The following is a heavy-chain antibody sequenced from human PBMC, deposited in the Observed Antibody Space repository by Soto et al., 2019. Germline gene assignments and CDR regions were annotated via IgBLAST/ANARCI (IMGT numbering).Heavy chain of an antibody. CDR1: GYTFSSYT. CDR3: ARDVGRHDAFDI. V-gene: IGHV1-69*04. CDR2: IIPILGIA. Sequence: GASVKVSCKASGYTFSSYTISWVRQAPGQGLEWMGRIIPILGIANYAQKFQGRVTITADKSTSTAYMELSSLRSEDTAVYYCARDVGRHDAFDIWGQGTMVTVSS. J-gene: IGHJ3*02. D-gene: IGHD1-26*01.